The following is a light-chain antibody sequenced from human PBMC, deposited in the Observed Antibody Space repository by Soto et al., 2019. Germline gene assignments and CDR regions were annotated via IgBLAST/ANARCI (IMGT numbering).Light chain of an antibody. CDR3: LHDYSYPFS. CDR1: QGIRND. J-gene: IGKJ3*01. V-gene: IGKV1-6*01. Sequence: AIQMTQSPSSLSASVGDRVTITCRASQGIRNDLGWYQQKPGKAPKLLIFAASSLQSGVPSRFSGRGTGTDFTLTISSLLPEDFATYYCLHDYSYPFSFGPGTKVDIK. CDR2: AAS.